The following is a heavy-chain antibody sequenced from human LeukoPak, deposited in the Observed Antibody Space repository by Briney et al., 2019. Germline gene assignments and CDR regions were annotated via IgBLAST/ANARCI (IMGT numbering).Heavy chain of an antibody. V-gene: IGHV3-30-3*01. J-gene: IGHJ4*02. Sequence: PGGSLRLSCAASGFTFSNYFMHWVRQAPGKGLEWVADIANDGSHTFYVESVKGRFTISKDNSRNTLYLQMNSLRADDTAMYYCTRGKAKGQSSSWPFDYWGQGTLVTVSS. CDR1: GFTFSNYF. CDR3: TRGKAKGQSSSWPFDY. D-gene: IGHD6-13*01. CDR2: IANDGSHT.